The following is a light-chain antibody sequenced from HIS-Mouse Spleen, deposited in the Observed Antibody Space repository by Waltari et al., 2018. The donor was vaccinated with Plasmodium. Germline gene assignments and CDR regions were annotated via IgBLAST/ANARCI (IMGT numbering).Light chain of an antibody. CDR1: ALPQKY. V-gene: IGLV3-10*01. J-gene: IGLJ3*02. CDR3: YSTDSSGNHRV. Sequence: SYELPQPPSVSVSPGQTARITCAGDALPQKYAYWYQQKSGQAPLLGIYEDSKRPSGIPERFSGSSSGTMATLTISGAQVEDEADYYCYSTDSSGNHRVFGGGTKLTVL. CDR2: EDS.